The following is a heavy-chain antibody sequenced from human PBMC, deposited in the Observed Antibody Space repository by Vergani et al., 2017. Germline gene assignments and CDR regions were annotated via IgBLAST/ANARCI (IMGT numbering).Heavy chain of an antibody. CDR2: IIPIFGTA. Sequence: QVQLVQSGAEVKKPGSSVKVSCKASGGTFSSYAISWVRQAPGQGLEWMGGIIPIFGTANYAQKFQGRVTITADESTSTAYMELSSLRSEDTAVYYCARVAPSYGSGSYRTLDYWGQGTLVTVSS. CDR1: GGTFSSYA. D-gene: IGHD3-10*01. J-gene: IGHJ4*02. V-gene: IGHV1-69*01. CDR3: ARVAPSYGSGSYRTLDY.